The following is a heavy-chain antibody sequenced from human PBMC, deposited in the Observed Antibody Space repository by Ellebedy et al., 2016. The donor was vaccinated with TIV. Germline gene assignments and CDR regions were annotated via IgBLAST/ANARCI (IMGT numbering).Heavy chain of an antibody. J-gene: IGHJ6*02. D-gene: IGHD5/OR15-5a*01. V-gene: IGHV3-30*03. Sequence: GGSLRLSCAASGFTFSSYGMHWVRQAPGKGLEWVAVISYDGSNKYYADSVKGRFTISRDNSKSIAYLQMNSLKTEDTAVYYCTRPILDLHGMDVWGQGTTVTVSS. CDR3: TRPILDLHGMDV. CDR1: GFTFSSYG. CDR2: ISYDGSNK.